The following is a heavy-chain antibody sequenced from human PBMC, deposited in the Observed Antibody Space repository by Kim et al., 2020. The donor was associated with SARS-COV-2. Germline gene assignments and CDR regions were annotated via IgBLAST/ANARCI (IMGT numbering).Heavy chain of an antibody. V-gene: IGHV4-34*01. CDR1: GGSFSGYY. J-gene: IGHJ4*02. CDR3: ASFRTRHPPTPDIVVVPAAYYFDY. D-gene: IGHD2-2*01. CDR2: INHSGST. Sequence: SETLSLTCAVYGGSFSGYYWSWIRQPPGKGLEWIGEINHSGSTNYNPSLKSRVTISVDTSKNQFSLKLSSVTAADTAVYYCASFRTRHPPTPDIVVVPAAYYFDYWGQGTLVTVSS.